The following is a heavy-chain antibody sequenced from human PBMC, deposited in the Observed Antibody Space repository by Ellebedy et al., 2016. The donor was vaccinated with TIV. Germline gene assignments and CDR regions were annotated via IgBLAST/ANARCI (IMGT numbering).Heavy chain of an antibody. CDR3: AREGFWSGSYFPYYYYGMDV. CDR2: IKEDGSEK. D-gene: IGHD3-3*01. Sequence: PGGSLRLSCAASGFSFSSYWMSRVRQAPGKGLEWVANIKEDGSEKYYVDSVKGRFTISRDNAKNSLYLQMNSLRAEDTAVYYCAREGFWSGSYFPYYYYGMDVWGQGTTVTVSS. V-gene: IGHV3-7*01. J-gene: IGHJ6*02. CDR1: GFSFSSYW.